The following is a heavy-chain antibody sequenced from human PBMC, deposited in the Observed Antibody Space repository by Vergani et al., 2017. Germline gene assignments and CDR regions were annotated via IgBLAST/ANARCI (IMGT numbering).Heavy chain of an antibody. CDR2: IYSGGST. D-gene: IGHD3-9*01. CDR1: GFTVSSNY. J-gene: IGHJ6*03. V-gene: IGHV3-53*02. Sequence: EVQLVETGGGLIQPGGSLRLSCAASGFTVSSNYMSWVRQAPGKGLEWVSVIYSGGSTYYADSVKGRFTISRDNSKNTLYLQMNSRRAEDTAVYYCAREGDILTGYTGYYYMDVWGKGTTVTVSS. CDR3: AREGDILTGYTGYYYMDV.